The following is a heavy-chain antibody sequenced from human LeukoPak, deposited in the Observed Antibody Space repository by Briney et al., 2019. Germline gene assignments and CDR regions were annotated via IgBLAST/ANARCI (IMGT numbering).Heavy chain of an antibody. CDR3: ASVNYYDSSGYYYKYDAFDI. CDR1: GFTFSSYA. CDR2: VRYDGNNQ. J-gene: IGHJ3*02. Sequence: PGGSLRLSCAASGFTFSSYAMHWVRQAPGKGLEWVAFVRYDGNNQYYADSVKGRFTISRDNAKNSLYLQMNSLRAEDTAVYYCASVNYYDSSGYYYKYDAFDIWGQGTMVTVSS. V-gene: IGHV3-30*02. D-gene: IGHD3-22*01.